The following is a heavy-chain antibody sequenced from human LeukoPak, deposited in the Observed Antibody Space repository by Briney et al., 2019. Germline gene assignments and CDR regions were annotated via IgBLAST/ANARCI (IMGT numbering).Heavy chain of an antibody. J-gene: IGHJ4*02. CDR3: ARHGDQNSGSSPGHFDY. CDR2: IYYSGST. Sequence: SETLSLTCTVSGGSISSSSYYWGWIRQPPGKGLEWIGSIYYSGSTYYNPSLKSRLTISVDTSKNQFSLKLSSVTAADTAVYYCARHGDQNSGSSPGHFDYWGQGTLVTVSS. V-gene: IGHV4-39*01. D-gene: IGHD1-26*01. CDR1: GGSISSSSYY.